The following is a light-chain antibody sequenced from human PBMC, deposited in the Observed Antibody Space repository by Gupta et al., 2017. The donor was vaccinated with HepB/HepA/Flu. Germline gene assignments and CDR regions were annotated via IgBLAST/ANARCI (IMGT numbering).Light chain of an antibody. J-gene: IGKJ5*01. CDR2: GAS. V-gene: IGKV3-15*01. CDR3: QQYKSWPISIT. Sequence: ILMTQSPATLSVSPDKRATLSCRASQSISSNLAWYQETPGQTHRLLIYGASSRATGIPARLSGNGSGTGFTLTISSLQSEDFEVYYCQQYKSWPISITFGQWTRLDI. CDR1: QSISSN.